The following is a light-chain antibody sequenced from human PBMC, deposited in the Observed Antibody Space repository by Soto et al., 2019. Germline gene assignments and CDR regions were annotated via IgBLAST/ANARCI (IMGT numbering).Light chain of an antibody. CDR1: QGISSY. CDR2: VAS. V-gene: IGKV1-9*01. CDR3: QQLDNYPRT. Sequence: DIQLTQSPSFLSASVGDRVTITCRASQGISSYLAWYQQKPGKAPKLLIYVASTLQSGVPSRFSGSGSGTEFTPTISSLQPEDFATYYCQQLDNYPRTFGQGTKVDIK. J-gene: IGKJ1*01.